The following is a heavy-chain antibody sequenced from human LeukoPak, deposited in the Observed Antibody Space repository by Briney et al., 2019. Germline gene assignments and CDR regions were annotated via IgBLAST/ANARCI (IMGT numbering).Heavy chain of an antibody. V-gene: IGHV4-39*07. CDR2: IYDTGST. CDR3: ARDPRPVPYYYDSRGDY. CDR1: GGSLSGTGYY. Sequence: SETLSLTCSVSGGSLSGTGYYWGWIRQPPGKGLEWIANIYDTGSTYYNPSLKSRVTISVDTSKNQFSLKLSSVTAADTAVYYCARDPRPVPYYYDSRGDYWGQGTLVTVSS. J-gene: IGHJ4*02. D-gene: IGHD3-22*01.